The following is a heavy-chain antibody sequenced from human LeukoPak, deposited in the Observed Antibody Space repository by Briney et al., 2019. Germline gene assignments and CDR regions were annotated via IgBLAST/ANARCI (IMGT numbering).Heavy chain of an antibody. Sequence: GGSLRLSCATSGFTFSTSTMRWVRQAPGKGLEGVAFITYDGSNTYYRDSVEGRFTIPRDDSKNTVYLQMNSLRAEDTAVYYCAGSSSTARTYFDYWGQGILVTVSS. V-gene: IGHV3-30*04. D-gene: IGHD5-18*01. CDR3: AGSSSTARTYFDY. CDR2: ITYDGSNT. CDR1: GFTFSTST. J-gene: IGHJ4*02.